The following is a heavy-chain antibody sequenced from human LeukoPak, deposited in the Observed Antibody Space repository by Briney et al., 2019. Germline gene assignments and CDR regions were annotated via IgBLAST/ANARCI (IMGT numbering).Heavy chain of an antibody. V-gene: IGHV4-30-4*01. J-gene: IGHJ4*02. D-gene: IGHD5-24*01. CDR1: GGSISSGDYY. CDR3: ARVSSRWQQDYYFDY. Sequence: PSQTLSLTCTVSGGSISSGDYYWSWIRQPPGKGLEWIGYIYYSGSTYYNPSLKSRVTISVDTSKNQFSLKLSSVTAADTAVYYCARVSSRWQQDYYFDYWGQGTLVTVSS. CDR2: IYYSGST.